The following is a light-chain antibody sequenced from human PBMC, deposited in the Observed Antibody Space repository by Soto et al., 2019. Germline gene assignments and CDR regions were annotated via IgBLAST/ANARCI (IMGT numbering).Light chain of an antibody. CDR2: AAS. J-gene: IGKJ3*01. CDR3: QKYSKCPLFT. V-gene: IGKV3-15*01. Sequence: EIVVTQSPGILSVSPGDRATLSCRASQSVSTNLAWYQQKPGQAPTLLIYAASTRATGIPARFTGSGSGTDFTLTISSLQSEDFAVYYCQKYSKCPLFTFVPGTRVDIK. CDR1: QSVSTN.